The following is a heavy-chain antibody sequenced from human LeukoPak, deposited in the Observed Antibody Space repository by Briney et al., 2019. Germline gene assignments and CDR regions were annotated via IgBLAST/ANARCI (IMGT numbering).Heavy chain of an antibody. Sequence: SETLSLTCAVYGGSLSDYFWGWIRQPPGKGLEWIGDINHIGRTYCNPSLKSRVTRSVDTSKNQFSLNLSSVTAADTAVYYCARDVVVVPAAIRYGMDVWGQGTTVTVSS. J-gene: IGHJ6*02. CDR2: INHIGRT. D-gene: IGHD2-2*01. V-gene: IGHV4-34*01. CDR3: ARDVVVVPAAIRYGMDV. CDR1: GGSLSDYF.